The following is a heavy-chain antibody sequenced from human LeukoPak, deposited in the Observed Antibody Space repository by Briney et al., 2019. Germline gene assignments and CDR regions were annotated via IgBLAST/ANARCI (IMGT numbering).Heavy chain of an antibody. CDR3: AKVRSKGSISGWVDY. Sequence: GGSLRLSCAASGFTFSSYWMSWVRQAPGKGLEWVANIKQDGSEKYYVDSVKGRFTISRDNAKNSLYLQMNSLRAEDTAVYYCAKVRSKGSISGWVDYWGQGALVTVSS. CDR2: IKQDGSEK. D-gene: IGHD6-19*01. V-gene: IGHV3-7*05. CDR1: GFTFSSYW. J-gene: IGHJ4*02.